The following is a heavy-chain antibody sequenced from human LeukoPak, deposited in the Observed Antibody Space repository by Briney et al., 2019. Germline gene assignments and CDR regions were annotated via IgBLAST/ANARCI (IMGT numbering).Heavy chain of an antibody. V-gene: IGHV1-8*03. J-gene: IGHJ6*03. Sequence: ASVKVSCKASGYTFTSYDINWVRQATGQGLERMGWMNPNSGNTGYAQKFQGRVTITRNTSISTAYMELSSLRSEDTAVYYCARGGLHRYYYYYMDVWGKGTTVTVSS. CDR3: ARGGLHRYYYYYMDV. CDR2: MNPNSGNT. CDR1: GYTFTSYD.